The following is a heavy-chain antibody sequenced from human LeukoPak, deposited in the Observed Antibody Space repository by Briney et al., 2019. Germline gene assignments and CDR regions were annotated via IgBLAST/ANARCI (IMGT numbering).Heavy chain of an antibody. CDR1: GFTFSTYA. CDR2: ISYDGSSK. CDR3: ARRSGIAVAGAFDY. Sequence: AGGSLRLSCAASGFTFSTYAMHWVRQAPGKGLEWVAVISYDGSSKYYADSVKGRFTISRDNSRNTLYLQMNSLRAEDTAVYYCARRSGIAVAGAFDYWGQGTLVTVSS. J-gene: IGHJ4*02. V-gene: IGHV3-30*04. D-gene: IGHD6-19*01.